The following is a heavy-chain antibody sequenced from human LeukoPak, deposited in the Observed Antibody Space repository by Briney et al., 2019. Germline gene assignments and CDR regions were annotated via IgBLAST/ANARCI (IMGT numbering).Heavy chain of an antibody. CDR1: GGTFSSYA. D-gene: IGHD2-2*01. J-gene: IGHJ4*02. V-gene: IGHV1-69*04. Sequence: GASVKVSCKASGGTFSSYAISWVRQAPGQGLEWMGRIIPILGIANYAQKFQGRVTITADKSTSTAYMELSSLRSEDTAVYYCARGRYCSSTSCSTYMVATFNYWGQGTLVTVSS. CDR3: ARGRYCSSTSCSTYMVATFNY. CDR2: IIPILGIA.